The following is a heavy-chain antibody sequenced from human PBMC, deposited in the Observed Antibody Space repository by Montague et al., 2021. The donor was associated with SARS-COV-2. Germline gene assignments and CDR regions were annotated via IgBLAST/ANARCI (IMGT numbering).Heavy chain of an antibody. CDR1: GFTFSNHW. V-gene: IGHV3-7*01. CDR3: ARDIRDYVLREFDF. J-gene: IGHJ4*02. D-gene: IGHD3-16*01. CDR2: IKQDGSEK. Sequence: RSLSLSASGFTFSNHWMSWVRQAPGKGLEWVANIKQDGSEKYYLDSVKGRFTVSRDNAKNSLYLRMSSLRAEDTAVYYCARDIRDYVLREFDFWGQGTLVYVSS.